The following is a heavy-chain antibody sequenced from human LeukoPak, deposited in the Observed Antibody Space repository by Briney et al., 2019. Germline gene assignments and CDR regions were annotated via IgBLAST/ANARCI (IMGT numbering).Heavy chain of an antibody. D-gene: IGHD3-10*01. CDR2: ISGSGGST. V-gene: IGHV3-23*01. J-gene: IGHJ4*02. CDR1: GFTFSSYA. Sequence: PGGSLRLSCAASGFTFSSYAMSWVRQAPGKGLEWVSAISGSGGSTYYADSVKGRFTVSRDNAKNSLSLQMNSLRAEDTALYYCARGHYGLDYWGQGTLVTASS. CDR3: ARGHYGLDY.